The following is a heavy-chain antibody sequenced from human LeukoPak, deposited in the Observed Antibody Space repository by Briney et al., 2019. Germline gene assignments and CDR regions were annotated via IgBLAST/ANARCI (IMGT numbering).Heavy chain of an antibody. CDR2: LYYSGTT. Sequence: SETLSLTCTVSVDSIISYYWSWIRQSPGKGLEWIGYLYYSGTTNYNPSLNTRVTISVDTSKNQFSLRLSSVTAADTAVYYCARHKPRGSAGTGFDDWGQGTLVTVSS. J-gene: IGHJ4*02. D-gene: IGHD3/OR15-3a*01. V-gene: IGHV4-59*08. CDR1: VDSIISYY. CDR3: ARHKPRGSAGTGFDD.